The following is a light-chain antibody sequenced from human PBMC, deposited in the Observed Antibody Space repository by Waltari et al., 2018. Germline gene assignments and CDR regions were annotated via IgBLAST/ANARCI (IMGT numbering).Light chain of an antibody. Sequence: QSALTQPASVSGSPGQSVTISCTGTSSDVGGFNFFPWYQQPPGRAPKPMIYDVTHRPSGVSTRFSGSKSGDTASLTISGLQAADEAEYYCSSYSSTNTVVFGGGTQLTV. CDR2: DVT. V-gene: IGLV2-14*03. CDR3: SSYSSTNTVV. CDR1: SSDVGGFNF. J-gene: IGLJ3*02.